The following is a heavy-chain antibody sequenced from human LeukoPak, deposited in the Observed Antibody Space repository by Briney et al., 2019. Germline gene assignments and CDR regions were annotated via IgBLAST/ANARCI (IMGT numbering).Heavy chain of an antibody. Sequence: ASVKVCCKASGHTFTGYYMHWVRQAPGQGLEWMGWINPNSGGTNYAQKFQGRVTMTRDTSISTAYMELSRLRSDDTAVYYCARVVITTTDAFDIWGQGTMVTVSS. CDR3: ARVVITTTDAFDI. CDR1: GHTFTGYY. J-gene: IGHJ3*02. V-gene: IGHV1-2*02. CDR2: INPNSGGT. D-gene: IGHD3-10*01.